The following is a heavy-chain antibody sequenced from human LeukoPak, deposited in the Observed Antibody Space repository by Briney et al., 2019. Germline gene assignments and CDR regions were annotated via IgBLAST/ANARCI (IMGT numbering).Heavy chain of an antibody. CDR2: IKSKTDGGTT. D-gene: IGHD2-21*02. CDR1: GFTFSNAW. CDR3: TTDVVVVTAIRSAEYFQH. Sequence: GGSLRLSCAASGFTFSNAWMSWVRQAPGKGLEWVGRIKSKTDGGTTDYAAPVKGRFTISRDDSKNTLYPQMNSLKTEDTAVYYCTTDVVVVTAIRSAEYFQHWGQGTLVTVSS. V-gene: IGHV3-15*01. J-gene: IGHJ1*01.